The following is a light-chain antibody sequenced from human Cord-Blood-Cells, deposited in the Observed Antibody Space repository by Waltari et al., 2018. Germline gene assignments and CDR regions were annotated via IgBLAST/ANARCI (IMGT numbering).Light chain of an antibody. Sequence: NFMLTQPHSVSESPGKTVTISCTGSSGSIASNYVQWYQQRPGSAATTVIYEDNQRPSGVPARFSGSIDSSSNSASLTISGLKTEDEADYYCQSYDSSNHWVFGGGTKLTVL. J-gene: IGLJ3*02. V-gene: IGLV6-57*02. CDR3: QSYDSSNHWV. CDR1: SGSIASNY. CDR2: EDN.